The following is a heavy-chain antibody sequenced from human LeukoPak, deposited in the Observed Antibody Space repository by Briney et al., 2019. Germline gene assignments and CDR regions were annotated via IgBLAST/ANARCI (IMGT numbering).Heavy chain of an antibody. V-gene: IGHV4-59*01. CDR3: ARVAQLGSSGWPFDY. Sequence: SETPSLTCTVSGGSISSYYWSWIRQPPGKGLEWIGYIYYSGSTNYNPSLKSRVTISVDTSKNQFSLKLSSVTAADTAVYYCARVAQLGSSGWPFDYWGQGTLVTVSS. J-gene: IGHJ4*02. D-gene: IGHD6-19*01. CDR1: GGSISSYY. CDR2: IYYSGST.